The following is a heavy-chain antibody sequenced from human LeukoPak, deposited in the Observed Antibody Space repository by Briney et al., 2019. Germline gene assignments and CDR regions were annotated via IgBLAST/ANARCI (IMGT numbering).Heavy chain of an antibody. CDR3: ARGLRRDGYNYTEADYYFDY. D-gene: IGHD5-24*01. CDR1: GVSFSGYY. CDR2: INHSGST. Sequence: SETLSLSCAVYGVSFSGYYWSWIRQPPGKGLEWIWEINHSGSTNYNPSLKNRVTISVSTSKNQFSLQLSSVTAADTAVYYCARGLRRDGYNYTEADYYFDYWGQGTLVTVSS. J-gene: IGHJ4*02. V-gene: IGHV4-34*01.